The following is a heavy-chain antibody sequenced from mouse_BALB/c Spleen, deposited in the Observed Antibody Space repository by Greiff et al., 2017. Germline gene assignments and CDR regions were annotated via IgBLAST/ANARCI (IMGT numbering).Heavy chain of an antibody. D-gene: IGHD3-1*01. CDR1: GYSITSDYA. Sequence: EVKLVESGPGLVKPSQSLSLTCTVTGYSITSDYAWNWIRQFPGNKLEWMGYISYSGSTSYNPSLKSRISITRDTSKNQFFLQLNSVTTEDTATYYCAEGLRGAMDYWGQGTSVTVSS. CDR2: ISYSGST. J-gene: IGHJ4*01. CDR3: AEGLRGAMDY. V-gene: IGHV3-2*02.